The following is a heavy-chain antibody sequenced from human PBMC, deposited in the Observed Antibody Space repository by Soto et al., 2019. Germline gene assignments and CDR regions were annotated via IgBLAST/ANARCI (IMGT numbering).Heavy chain of an antibody. Sequence: GESLKISCQGSGYSFTSYWISWVRQMPGKGLEWMGRIDPSDSYTRYSPSFQGQVTISADKSISTAYLQWSSLKASDTAMYYCARRTIFPPSYGMDVWGQGTTVTVSS. CDR1: GYSFTSYW. CDR3: ARRTIFPPSYGMDV. J-gene: IGHJ6*02. CDR2: IDPSDSYT. V-gene: IGHV5-10-1*04. D-gene: IGHD3-3*01.